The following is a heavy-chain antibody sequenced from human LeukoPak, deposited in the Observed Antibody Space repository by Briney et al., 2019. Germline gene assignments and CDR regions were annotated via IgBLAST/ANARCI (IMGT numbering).Heavy chain of an antibody. CDR2: IGTGDDT. V-gene: IGHV3-13*01. CDR1: GFTFSTYD. Sequence: PGRSLRLSCAASGFTFSTYDMHWVRQVTGKGLEWVSAIGTGDDTYYLGSVKGRFTISRKNAKNVLYLQMSSLRAEDTAVYYCAREIRETVVTRHYYYGIDVWGQGTTVTVSS. CDR3: AREIRETVVTRHYYYGIDV. D-gene: IGHD2-15*01. J-gene: IGHJ6*02.